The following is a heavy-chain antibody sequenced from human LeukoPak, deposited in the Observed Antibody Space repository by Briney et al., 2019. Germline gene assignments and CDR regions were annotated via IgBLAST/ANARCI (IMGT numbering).Heavy chain of an antibody. CDR3: ARTSRSSSIDD. CDR2: INQGGSDK. D-gene: IGHD2-15*01. V-gene: IGHV3-7*01. Sequence: GESLRLSCAASGFTFSNYWMSWVRQAPRKGLEWVANINQGGSDKSYVDSVKGRFTISRDNAKNSLYLEMSSLRVEDTAMYYCARTSRSSSIDDWGQGTLVTVSS. CDR1: GFTFSNYW. J-gene: IGHJ4*02.